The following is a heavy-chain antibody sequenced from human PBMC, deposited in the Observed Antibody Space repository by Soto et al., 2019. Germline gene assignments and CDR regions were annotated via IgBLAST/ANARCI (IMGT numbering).Heavy chain of an antibody. Sequence: GGSLRLSCAASGDSGFSFPSYGMHWVRQAPGKGLEWVAVIYSGGSTYYADSVKGRFTISRHNSKNTLYLQMNSLRAEDTAVYYCARVVGCSSTSCSYYFDYWGQGTLVTVSS. CDR3: ARVVGCSSTSCSYYFDY. CDR2: IYSGGST. D-gene: IGHD2-2*01. CDR1: GDSGFSFPSYG. J-gene: IGHJ4*02. V-gene: IGHV3-53*04.